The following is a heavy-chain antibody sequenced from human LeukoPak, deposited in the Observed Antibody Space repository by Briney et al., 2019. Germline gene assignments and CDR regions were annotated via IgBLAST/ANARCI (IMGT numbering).Heavy chain of an antibody. Sequence: GGSLRLSCAASGFTFNYYNMNWVRQAPGKALEWVSSITNSGAYIFYADSVRGLFTISRENAKDSLYLQMNSLGPEDTAVYYCAELGITMIGGFWGKGTTVTISS. D-gene: IGHD3-10*02. CDR2: ITNSGAYI. V-gene: IGHV3-21*01. J-gene: IGHJ6*04. CDR3: AELGITMIGGF. CDR1: GFTFNYYN.